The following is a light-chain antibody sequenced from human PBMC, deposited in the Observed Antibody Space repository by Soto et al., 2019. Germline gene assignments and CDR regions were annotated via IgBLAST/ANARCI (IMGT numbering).Light chain of an antibody. CDR2: AAS. J-gene: IGKJ4*02. CDR1: QAISTC. Sequence: DIQMTQSPSFVSASVGDRVTITCRASQAISTCLAWYQQKPGDAPKLLIYAASTLQSGVPSRFSGSGSGTDFTLTISSLQPEDFATYYCQQSNSFPRTFGGGTKVEIK. V-gene: IGKV1-12*01. CDR3: QQSNSFPRT.